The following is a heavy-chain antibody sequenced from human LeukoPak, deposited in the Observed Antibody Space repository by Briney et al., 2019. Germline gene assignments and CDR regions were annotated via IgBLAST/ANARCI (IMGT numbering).Heavy chain of an antibody. V-gene: IGHV4-4*07. CDR3: ARVDSSSWYGGNYFDY. Sequence: SETLSLTCTVSGGSLSSYYWSWIRQPAGKGLEWIGRIYTSGSTNYNPSLKSRVTMSVDTSKNQFSLKLSSVTAADTAVYYCARVDSSSWYGGNYFDYWGQGTLVTVSS. D-gene: IGHD6-13*01. CDR2: IYTSGST. J-gene: IGHJ4*02. CDR1: GGSLSSYY.